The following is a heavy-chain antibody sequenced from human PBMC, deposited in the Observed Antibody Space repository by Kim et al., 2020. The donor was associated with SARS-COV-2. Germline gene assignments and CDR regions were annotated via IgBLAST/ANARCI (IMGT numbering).Heavy chain of an antibody. V-gene: IGHV1-69*13. J-gene: IGHJ4*02. CDR2: IVPFIGTS. Sequence: SVKVSCKASRDTFNTYAISWVRQAPGQGLEWLGGIVPFIGTSDYAQKFQGRLTVTADDSTTTVYMELSSLRSDDTAVYFCARGGFSSSWRLDYWGQRTL. CDR3: ARGGFSSSWRLDY. CDR1: RDTFNTYA. D-gene: IGHD6-13*01.